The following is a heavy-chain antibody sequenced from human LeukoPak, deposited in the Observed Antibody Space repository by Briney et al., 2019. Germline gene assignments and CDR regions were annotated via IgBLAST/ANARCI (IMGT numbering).Heavy chain of an antibody. Sequence: PGGSLRLSCAGYGFTFSSYWMNWVRQAPGKGLEGVANINQDVVDSVKGRFTISRDNAKNSLYLQVNSLRAEDTAVYYCARDFSSSWYGEDWFDPWGQGTLVTVSS. CDR2: INQDV. CDR3: ARDFSSSWYGEDWFDP. J-gene: IGHJ5*02. D-gene: IGHD6-13*01. CDR1: GFTFSSYW. V-gene: IGHV3-7*01.